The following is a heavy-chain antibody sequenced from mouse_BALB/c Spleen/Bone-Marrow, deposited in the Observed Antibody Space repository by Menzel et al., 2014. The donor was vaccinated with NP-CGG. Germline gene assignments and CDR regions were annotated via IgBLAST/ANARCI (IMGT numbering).Heavy chain of an antibody. CDR2: INPYNGGT. CDR3: ARGPHYYGSRDYAMDY. D-gene: IGHD1-1*01. CDR1: GYSFTGYT. V-gene: IGHV1-26*01. Sequence: EVQLQQSGPELVKPGASMKISCKASGYSFTGYTMNWVKQSHGKNLEWIGLINPYNGGTSYNQKFKGKATLTVDKSSSTAYMGLLSLTSEDSAVYYCARGPHYYGSRDYAMDYWGQGTSVTVSS. J-gene: IGHJ4*01.